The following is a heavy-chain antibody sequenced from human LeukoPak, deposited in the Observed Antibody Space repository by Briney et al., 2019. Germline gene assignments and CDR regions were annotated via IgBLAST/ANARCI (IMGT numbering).Heavy chain of an antibody. CDR1: GFAFGVHA. D-gene: IGHD3-16*01. V-gene: IGHV3-23*01. CDR2: IGSGADL. CDR3: AKDWPPHNRVYDCLDT. Sequence: GGSLRLSCVGSGFAFGVHAMGWVRQAPGKGPEWVATIGSGADLFYAESVKGRFTISGDDPRNTVWLQMNSLRAEDTALYYCAKDWPPHNRVYDCLDTWGQRTQVTVSS. J-gene: IGHJ5*02.